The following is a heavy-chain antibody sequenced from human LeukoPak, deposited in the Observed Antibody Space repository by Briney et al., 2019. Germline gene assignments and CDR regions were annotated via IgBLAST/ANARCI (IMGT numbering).Heavy chain of an antibody. J-gene: IGHJ4*02. CDR2: ISYRGNS. CDR3: VQHSAITPFEN. D-gene: IGHD1-14*01. Sequence: SETLSLTCTVSGGSISSSAYYWGWIRQPPGKGLEWIGSISYRGNSYYNASLKSRVNISVDTARNQFSLKLSSVTAADTAVYYCVQHSAITPFENWGQGTLVTVSS. V-gene: IGHV4-39*01. CDR1: GGSISSSAYY.